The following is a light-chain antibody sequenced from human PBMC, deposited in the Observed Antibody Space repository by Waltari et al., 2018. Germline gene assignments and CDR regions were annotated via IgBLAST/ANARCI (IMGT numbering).Light chain of an antibody. Sequence: QSALTPPASLSGSPGHSITISCTGPCSDVGTYHYVSWYQQQPGKAPKLLIYDVSYRPSGVSYRFSGSKSGNTASLTISGLQAEDEADYYCSSYITTNTLELFGGGTSLTVL. CDR3: SSYITTNTLEL. CDR2: DVS. V-gene: IGLV2-14*03. CDR1: CSDVGTYHY. J-gene: IGLJ3*02.